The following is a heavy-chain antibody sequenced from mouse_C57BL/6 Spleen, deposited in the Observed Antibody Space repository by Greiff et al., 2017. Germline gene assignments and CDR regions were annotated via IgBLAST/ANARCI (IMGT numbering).Heavy chain of an antibody. CDR2: ISSGGSYT. D-gene: IGHD2-5*01. V-gene: IGHV5-6*01. CDR3: ARHGDYSNYYAMDY. CDR1: GFTFSSYG. J-gene: IGHJ4*01. Sequence: EVQRVESGGDLVKPGGSLKLSCAASGFTFSSYGMSWVRQTPDKRLEWVATISSGGSYTYYPDSVKGRFTISRDNAKNTLYLQMSSLKSEDTAMYYCARHGDYSNYYAMDYWGQGTSVTVSS.